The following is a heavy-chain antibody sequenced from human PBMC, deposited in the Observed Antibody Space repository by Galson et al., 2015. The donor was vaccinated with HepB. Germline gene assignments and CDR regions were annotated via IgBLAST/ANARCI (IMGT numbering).Heavy chain of an antibody. CDR2: ISGSGGST. V-gene: IGHV3-23*01. D-gene: IGHD3-10*01. CDR3: AKDGIIRVTFFDY. Sequence: SLRLSCAASGFTFSSYAMSWVRQAPGKGLEWVSAISGSGGSTYYADSVKGRFTISRDNSKNTLYLQMNSLRAEDTAVYYCAKDGIIRVTFFDYWGQGTLVTVSS. J-gene: IGHJ4*02. CDR1: GFTFSSYA.